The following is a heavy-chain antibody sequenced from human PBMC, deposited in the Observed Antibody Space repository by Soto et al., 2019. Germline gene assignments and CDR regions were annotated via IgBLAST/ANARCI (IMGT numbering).Heavy chain of an antibody. CDR1: GDSVSSNSAA. D-gene: IGHD2-15*01. J-gene: IGHJ6*02. CDR3: ARGWFASGMDV. V-gene: IGHV6-1*01. CDR2: TYYRSKWYT. Sequence: PSQTLSLTCAISGDSVSSNSAAWNWIRQSPSGGLEWLGRTYYRSKWYTNYALSVKSRTTINVDTSKNQFSLQLNSVTPEDTAVYFCARGWFASGMDVWGQGTTVTVSS.